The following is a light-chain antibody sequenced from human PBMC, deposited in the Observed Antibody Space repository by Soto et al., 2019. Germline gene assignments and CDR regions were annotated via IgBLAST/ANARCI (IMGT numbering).Light chain of an antibody. CDR2: AAS. J-gene: IGKJ1*01. Sequence: DIQMTHSPSSLSASVGDIVTITCRASQGISNYLAWYQQKPGKVPKLLIYAASTLQSGVPSRFSGSGSGTDFTLTISSLQPEDVPTYYCQQYNSYSFGQATKVDIK. CDR1: QGISNY. V-gene: IGKV1-27*01. CDR3: QQYNSYS.